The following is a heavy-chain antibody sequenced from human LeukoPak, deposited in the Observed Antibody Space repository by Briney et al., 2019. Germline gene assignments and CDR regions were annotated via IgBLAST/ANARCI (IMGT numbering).Heavy chain of an antibody. J-gene: IGHJ4*02. CDR2: INHSGST. V-gene: IGHV4-34*01. CDR3: ARGQGYCSGGSCDQPGGFDY. CDR1: GGSFSGYY. D-gene: IGHD2-15*01. Sequence: SETLSLTCAVYGGSFSGYYWSWIRQPPGKGLEWIGEINHSGSTNYNPSLKSRVTISVDTSKNQFSLKLSSVTAADTAVYYCARGQGYCSGGSCDQPGGFDYWGQGTLVTVSS.